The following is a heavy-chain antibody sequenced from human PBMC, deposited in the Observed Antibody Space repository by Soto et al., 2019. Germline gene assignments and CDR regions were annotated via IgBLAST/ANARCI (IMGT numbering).Heavy chain of an antibody. J-gene: IGHJ4*02. Sequence: GASVKVSCKASGYTFTGYAMHWVRQAPGQRLEWMGWINAGNGNTKYSQKFQGRVTITRDTSASTAYMELSSLRSEDTAVYYCARAVAVAADFDYWGQVTLVTVSS. V-gene: IGHV1-3*01. CDR3: ARAVAVAADFDY. CDR2: INAGNGNT. CDR1: GYTFTGYA. D-gene: IGHD6-19*01.